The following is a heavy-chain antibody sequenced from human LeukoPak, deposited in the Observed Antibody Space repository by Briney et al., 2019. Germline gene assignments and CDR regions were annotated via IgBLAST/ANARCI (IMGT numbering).Heavy chain of an antibody. J-gene: IGHJ5*02. CDR2: IISCDSTI. V-gene: IGHV3-48*03. CDR1: GFTSRSYE. D-gene: IGHD3-3*01. CDR3: ERVVRPRFLEWLLSGGNWFDP. Sequence: PEAFLSTSCAASGFTSRSYEIYCCRRPPGKKLVGVSYIISCDSTIYYNPSVRGRFTISIDNAKNSLYLHMNCLTAEDTAVYYCERVVRPRFLEWLLSGGNWFDPWGQGTLVTVSS.